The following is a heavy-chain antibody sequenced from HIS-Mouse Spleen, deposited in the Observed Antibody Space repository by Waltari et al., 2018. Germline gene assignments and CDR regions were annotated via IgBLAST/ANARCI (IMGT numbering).Heavy chain of an antibody. CDR1: GFTVSGHY. Sequence: EVQLVASGGGLVQPGGSLILSCAASGFTVSGHYMSWVRQAPGKGLEWVSVIYSGGSTYYADSVKGRFTISRDNSKNTLYLQMNSLRAEDTAVYYCARDRGGSSWLYYFDYWGQGTLVTVSS. D-gene: IGHD6-13*01. V-gene: IGHV3-66*01. CDR2: IYSGGST. CDR3: ARDRGGSSWLYYFDY. J-gene: IGHJ4*02.